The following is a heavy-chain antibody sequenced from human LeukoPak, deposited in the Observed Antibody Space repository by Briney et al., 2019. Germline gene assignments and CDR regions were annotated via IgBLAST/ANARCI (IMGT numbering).Heavy chain of an antibody. CDR1: GFSFSYYE. J-gene: IGHJ5*02. Sequence: PGGSLRLSCAASGFSFSYYEMNWVRQAPGKGLEWISYINTDGSTIYEADSVKGRFTISRDNAKNSLYLQMNSLRAEDTAIYYCARSTVVVAAEDNWFDPWGQGTLVTVSS. V-gene: IGHV3-48*03. CDR3: ARSTVVVAAEDNWFDP. CDR2: INTDGSTI. D-gene: IGHD2-15*01.